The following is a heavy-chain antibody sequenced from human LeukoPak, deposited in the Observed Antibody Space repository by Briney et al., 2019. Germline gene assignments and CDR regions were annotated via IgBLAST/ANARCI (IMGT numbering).Heavy chain of an antibody. D-gene: IGHD3-3*01. Sequence: GGSLRLSCAASGFTFSSFGMHWVRQTPGKGPEWVAIIWSDGSNEYYADSVKGRFTISRDNSKNTVYLQMNSLRAEDTAIYYCARDRGRGLEWLFFDYWGQGTLVTVSS. J-gene: IGHJ4*02. V-gene: IGHV3-33*01. CDR3: ARDRGRGLEWLFFDY. CDR1: GFTFSSFG. CDR2: IWSDGSNE.